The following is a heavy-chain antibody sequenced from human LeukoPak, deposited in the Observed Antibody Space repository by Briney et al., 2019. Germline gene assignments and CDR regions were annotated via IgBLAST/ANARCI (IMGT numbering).Heavy chain of an antibody. V-gene: IGHV3-30*04. J-gene: IGHJ4*02. CDR2: ISYDGSNK. CDR1: GFTFSTYP. Sequence: GGSLRLSCAASGFTFSTYPMSWVRQAPGKGLEWVAVISYDGSNKYYADSVKGRFTISRDNSKNTMYLQMNSRRAEDTAVYYCARAFSRDGYSTDYWGQGTLVTVSS. CDR3: ARAFSRDGYSTDY. D-gene: IGHD5-24*01.